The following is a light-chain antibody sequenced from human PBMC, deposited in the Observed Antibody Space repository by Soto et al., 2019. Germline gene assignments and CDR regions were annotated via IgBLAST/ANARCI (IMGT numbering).Light chain of an antibody. CDR1: SSNIGAGYD. CDR2: GNS. J-gene: IGLJ1*01. CDR3: SSYTTSNTRQIV. Sequence: QSVLTQPPSVSGAPGQRVTISCTGSSSNIGAGYDVPWYQQHPGTAPKLLIYGNSNRPSGVPNRFSGSKSGNTASLTISGLQPEDEADYYCSSYTTSNTRQIVFGTGTKVTVL. V-gene: IGLV1-40*01.